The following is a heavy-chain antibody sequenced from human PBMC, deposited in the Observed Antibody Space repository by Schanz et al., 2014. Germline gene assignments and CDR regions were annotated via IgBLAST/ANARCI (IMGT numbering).Heavy chain of an antibody. CDR3: AKIWKARHLTGRPGWSDGMDV. V-gene: IGHV3-23*01. J-gene: IGHJ6*02. CDR2: IASGGSHT. CDR1: GITFSDYA. D-gene: IGHD3-3*01. Sequence: EVQLLESGGALEQPGGSLRLSCAASGITFSDYAMSWVRQAPGKGLEWVSTIASGGSHTFYADSVTGRFTISGDNSKNTLFWQMNSLRVEDTAIYYCAKIWKARHLTGRPGWSDGMDVWGQGTTV.